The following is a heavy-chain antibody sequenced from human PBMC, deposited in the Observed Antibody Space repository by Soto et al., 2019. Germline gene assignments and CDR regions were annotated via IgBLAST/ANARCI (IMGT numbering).Heavy chain of an antibody. CDR1: GFTFSSYS. V-gene: IGHV3-21*01. CDR2: ISSSSSYI. CDR3: ARDVPYCTNGVCSTSLADYYYYCMDV. J-gene: IGHJ6*02. Sequence: EVQLVESGGGLVKPGGSLRLSCAASGFTFSSYSMNWVRQAPGKGLEWVSSISSSSSYIYYADSVKGRFTISRDNAKNSLYLQMNSLRAEDTAVYYCARDVPYCTNGVCSTSLADYYYYCMDVWGQGTTVTVSS. D-gene: IGHD2-8*01.